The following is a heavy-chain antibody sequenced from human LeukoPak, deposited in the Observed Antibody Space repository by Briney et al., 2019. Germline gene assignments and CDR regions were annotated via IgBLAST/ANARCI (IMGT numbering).Heavy chain of an antibody. V-gene: IGHV4-59*08. J-gene: IGHJ4*02. CDR3: ARLVVSSWYHEVLLGRDY. D-gene: IGHD6-13*01. CDR2: IYYTGST. Sequence: SETLSLTCTVSGGFIRGYYWSWIRQPPGKGLEWIGYIYYTGSTYYKPSLKGRVTISVDTSKNQFSLKLSSVTAADTAVYYCARLVVSSWYHEVLLGRDYWGQGTLVTVSS. CDR1: GGFIRGYY.